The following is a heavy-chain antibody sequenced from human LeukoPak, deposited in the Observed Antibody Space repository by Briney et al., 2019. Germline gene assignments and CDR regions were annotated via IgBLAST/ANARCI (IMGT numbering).Heavy chain of an antibody. CDR3: GKGNGDSFSHLYE. Sequence: GGSLRLSCAASGFTFDAYAMHWVRQAPGKGLEWVSGISWNSGSIGYADSVKGRFTISRDNAKNSLYLQMNSLRAEDTAVYYCGKGNGDSFSHLYEWGQGTLVTVSS. CDR1: GFTFDAYA. CDR2: ISWNSGSI. D-gene: IGHD3-3*01. J-gene: IGHJ4*02. V-gene: IGHV3-9*01.